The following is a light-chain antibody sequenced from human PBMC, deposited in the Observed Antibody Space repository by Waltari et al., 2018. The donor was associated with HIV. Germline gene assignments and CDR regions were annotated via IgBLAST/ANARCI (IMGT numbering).Light chain of an antibody. J-gene: IGKJ1*01. CDR1: QSLLYSANNKNY. Sequence: DIVMTQSPDSLAVSLGERATINCKSSQSLLYSANNKNYLAWSQQKPGQPPKLLIYWASARESGVPARCSGSGSGTDFTLTISSLQADDVAIYYCHQYFSAPWTFGQGTKVEI. CDR2: WAS. V-gene: IGKV4-1*01. CDR3: HQYFSAPWT.